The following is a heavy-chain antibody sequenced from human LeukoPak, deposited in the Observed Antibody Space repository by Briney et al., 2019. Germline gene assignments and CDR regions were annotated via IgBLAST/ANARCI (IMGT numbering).Heavy chain of an antibody. V-gene: IGHV3-21*01. D-gene: IGHD6-13*01. Sequence: GGSLRLSCAASGFIFSRYSMKWVRQAPGKGLEWVSSISSSSYIYYSESVKAGCTISSDNAKNSLYMQMNSPRAEDTAVYYCARDMRGDSSSWDTDHGAFDIWGKGTMVTVSS. CDR1: GFIFSRYS. J-gene: IGHJ3*02. CDR2: ISSSSYI. CDR3: ARDMRGDSSSWDTDHGAFDI.